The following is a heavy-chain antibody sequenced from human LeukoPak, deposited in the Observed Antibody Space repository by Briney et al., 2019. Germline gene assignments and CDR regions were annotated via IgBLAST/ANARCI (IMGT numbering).Heavy chain of an antibody. V-gene: IGHV3-66*01. CDR1: GFTVSSNY. CDR2: IYGGGRT. Sequence: GGSLRLSCAASGFTVSSNYMNWVRQAPGKGLEWVSVIYGGGRTHYADSVKGRFTVSRDNSKNTLDLQMSRLRAEDTAVYYCARAPGSSGYGYYFDHWGQGTLVTVSS. D-gene: IGHD3-22*01. J-gene: IGHJ4*02. CDR3: ARAPGSSGYGYYFDH.